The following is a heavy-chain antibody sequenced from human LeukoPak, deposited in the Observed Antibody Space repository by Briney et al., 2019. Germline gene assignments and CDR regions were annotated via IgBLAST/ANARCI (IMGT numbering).Heavy chain of an antibody. J-gene: IGHJ4*02. CDR3: ARDRNYYDSSGLLDY. V-gene: IGHV3-30-3*01. D-gene: IGHD3-22*01. CDR1: GFTFSSYA. CDR2: ISYGGSNK. Sequence: GGSLRLFCAASGFTFSSYAMHWVRQAPGKGLEWVAVISYGGSNKYYADSVKGRFTISRDNSKNTLYLQMNSLRAEDTAVYYWARDRNYYDSSGLLDYWGQGTLVTVSS.